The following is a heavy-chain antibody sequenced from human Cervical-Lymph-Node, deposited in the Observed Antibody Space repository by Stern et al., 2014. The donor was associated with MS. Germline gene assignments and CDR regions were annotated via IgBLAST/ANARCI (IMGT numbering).Heavy chain of an antibody. CDR3: STGVDY. D-gene: IGHD1-26*01. CDR2: IRSKANSYAT. Sequence: VQLLESGGDLVQPGGSLKLSCAASGFTFSDSAVHWVRQASGKGLEWVGRIRSKANSYATAYATSLKGRFTISRADSENTAYLQMNSLRTEDTAVYYCSTGVDYWGRGTLVTVSS. CDR1: GFTFSDSA. V-gene: IGHV3-73*01. J-gene: IGHJ4*02.